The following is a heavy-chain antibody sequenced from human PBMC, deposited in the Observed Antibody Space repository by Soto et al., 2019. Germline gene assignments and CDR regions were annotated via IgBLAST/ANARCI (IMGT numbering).Heavy chain of an antibody. Sequence: PSETLSLTCAVYGGSFSGYYWSWIRQPPGKGQEWIGEINHSGSTNYNPSLKSRVTISVDTSKNQFSLKLSSVTAADTAVYYCSIEGNYDYIWGSYRHNWFDPWGQGTLVTVSS. CDR2: INHSGST. J-gene: IGHJ5*02. V-gene: IGHV4-34*01. D-gene: IGHD3-16*02. CDR3: SIEGNYDYIWGSYRHNWFDP. CDR1: GGSFSGYY.